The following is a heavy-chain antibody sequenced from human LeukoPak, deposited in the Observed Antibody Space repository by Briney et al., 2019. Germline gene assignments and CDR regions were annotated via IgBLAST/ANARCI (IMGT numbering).Heavy chain of an antibody. J-gene: IGHJ6*02. CDR1: GYTFTSYY. CDR3: ATHCSSTSCYELGYYYYGMDV. V-gene: IGHV1-69*13. Sequence: SVKVSCKASGYTFTSYYMHWVRQAPGQGLEWMGGIIPIFGTANYAQKFQGRVTITADESTSTAYMELSSLRSEDTAVYYCATHCSSTSCYELGYYYYGMDVWGQGTTVTVSS. CDR2: IIPIFGTA. D-gene: IGHD2-2*01.